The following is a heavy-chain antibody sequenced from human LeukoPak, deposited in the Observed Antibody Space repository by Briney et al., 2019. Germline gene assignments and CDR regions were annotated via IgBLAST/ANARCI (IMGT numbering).Heavy chain of an antibody. D-gene: IGHD2-15*01. V-gene: IGHV1-46*01. Sequence: GASVKVSCKASGYTFTSYYMYGVRQAPGQGLEWMGIINPSGGSAIYAQKFQGRVTMTRDMSTSTVYMELSSLRSEDTAVYYCARVSSWERWQQLPADYWGQGTLVTVSS. CDR2: INPSGGSA. CDR1: GYTFTSYY. CDR3: ARVSSWERWQQLPADY. J-gene: IGHJ4*02.